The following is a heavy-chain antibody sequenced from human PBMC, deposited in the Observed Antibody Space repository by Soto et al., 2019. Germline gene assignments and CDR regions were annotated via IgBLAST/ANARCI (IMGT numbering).Heavy chain of an antibody. D-gene: IGHD3-3*02. CDR2: MYYSGSP. J-gene: IGHJ6*02. Sequence: QVQLQESGPGLVKPSQTLSLTCTVSGGSVSSSDSYWSWIRQPPGKGLEWIGYMYYSGSPFYSPSLKSRVTIFQDTPKNQFAVRMSSVTAADTAVYYCVRVAPRKLTHPFYGVDAWGQGTTVTVSS. CDR1: GGSVSSSDSY. CDR3: VRVAPRKLTHPFYGVDA. V-gene: IGHV4-30-4*01.